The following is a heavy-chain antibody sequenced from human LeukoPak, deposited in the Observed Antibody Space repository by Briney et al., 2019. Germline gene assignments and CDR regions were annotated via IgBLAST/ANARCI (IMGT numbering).Heavy chain of an antibody. CDR2: ISAYNGDT. CDR1: GYIFAHNG. V-gene: IGHV1-18*01. Sequence: VASVKVSCKTSGYIFAHNGISWVRQAPGQGPEWMGWISAYNGDTNYAQNFQGRVTMTRDTSTSTVYMELRSLRSDDTAVYYCARWVVRGAMYYFDYWGQGTLVTVSS. CDR3: ARWVVRGAMYYFDY. J-gene: IGHJ4*02. D-gene: IGHD3-10*01.